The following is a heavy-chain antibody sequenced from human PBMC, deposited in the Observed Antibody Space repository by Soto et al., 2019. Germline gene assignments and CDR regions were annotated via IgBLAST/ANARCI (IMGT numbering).Heavy chain of an antibody. CDR2: IYSGGST. CDR1: GFTVSSNY. D-gene: IGHD3-16*02. CDR3: ARVRDWGSYRYGLPYYYYMDV. V-gene: IGHV3-66*01. Sequence: GGSLRLSCAASGFTVSSNYMSWVRQAPGKGLEWVSVIYSGGSTYYADSVKGRFTISRDNSKNTLYLQMNSLRAEDTAVYYCARVRDWGSYRYGLPYYYYMDVWGKGTTVTVSS. J-gene: IGHJ6*03.